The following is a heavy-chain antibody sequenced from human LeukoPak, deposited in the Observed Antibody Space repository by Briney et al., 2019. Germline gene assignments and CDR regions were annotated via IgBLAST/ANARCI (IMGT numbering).Heavy chain of an antibody. V-gene: IGHV4-39*07. CDR1: GGSVSISSYY. Sequence: SETLSLTCTVSGGSVSISSYYWGWIRQPPGKGLERIANIYYSGSTYYNPSLKNRVTISISTSKNQFSLKLTSVTAADTAVYYCARIPSPGWFDPWGQGTLVTVSS. CDR2: IYYSGST. CDR3: ARIPSPGWFDP. J-gene: IGHJ5*02.